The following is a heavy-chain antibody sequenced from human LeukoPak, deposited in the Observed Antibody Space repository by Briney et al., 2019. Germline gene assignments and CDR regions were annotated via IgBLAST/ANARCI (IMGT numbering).Heavy chain of an antibody. Sequence: GGSLRLSCAASGFNFRGNAMHWVRQAPGKGLEWVASIWYDGSNEYCGDSVKRRFSISRDNSKNPLYLQLNSLTVEDTAVYYCARGGISARPDYWGQGTLVTVSS. CDR3: ARGGISARPDY. J-gene: IGHJ4*02. CDR1: GFNFRGNA. V-gene: IGHV3-33*01. CDR2: IWYDGSNE. D-gene: IGHD6-6*01.